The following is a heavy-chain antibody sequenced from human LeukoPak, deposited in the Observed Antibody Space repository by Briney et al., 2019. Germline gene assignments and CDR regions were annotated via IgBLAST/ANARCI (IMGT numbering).Heavy chain of an antibody. CDR2: INPNSGGT. CDR3: ARSNYGSGSYYAFDY. V-gene: IGHV1-2*06. D-gene: IGHD3-10*01. J-gene: IGHJ4*02. Sequence: ASVKVSCKASGYTFTSYYMHWVRQAPGQGLEWMGRINPNSGGTNYAQKFQGRVTMTRDTSISTAYMELSRLRSDDTAVYYCARSNYGSGSYYAFDYWGQGTLVTVSS. CDR1: GYTFTSYY.